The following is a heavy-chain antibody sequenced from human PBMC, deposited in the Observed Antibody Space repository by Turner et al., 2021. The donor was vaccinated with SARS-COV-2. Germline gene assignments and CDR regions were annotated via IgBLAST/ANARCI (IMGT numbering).Heavy chain of an antibody. J-gene: IGHJ4*02. CDR2: IKQDGSEK. Sequence: EVQLVESGGGLFQPGGSLRLSCAASGFTFSSYWMSWVLQDPGKGLEWVANIKQDGSEKYYVDSVKGRFTISRDNAKNSLYLQMNSLRAEDTAVYYCARDMGATTGPFDYWGQGTLVTVSS. CDR3: ARDMGATTGPFDY. D-gene: IGHD1-26*01. CDR1: GFTFSSYW. V-gene: IGHV3-7*01.